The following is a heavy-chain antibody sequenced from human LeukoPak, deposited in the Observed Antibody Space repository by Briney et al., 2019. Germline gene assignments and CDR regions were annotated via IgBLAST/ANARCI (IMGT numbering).Heavy chain of an antibody. CDR1: GGSISSYY. Sequence: SETLSLTCTVSGGSISSYYWSWIRQPPGKGLEWIGYIYYSGSTNYNPSLKSRVTISIDTSKNQFSLNVSSVTAADTAVYYCASRRVGAFDYWGQGTLVTVSS. D-gene: IGHD1-26*01. J-gene: IGHJ4*02. V-gene: IGHV4-59*08. CDR2: IYYSGST. CDR3: ASRRVGAFDY.